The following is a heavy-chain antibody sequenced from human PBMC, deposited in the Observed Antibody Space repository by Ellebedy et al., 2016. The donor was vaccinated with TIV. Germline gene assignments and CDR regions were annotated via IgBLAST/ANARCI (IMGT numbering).Heavy chain of an antibody. CDR3: ARHQICSGGSCYSQGNWFDP. Sequence: MPGGSLRLSCAVYGGSFSGYYWSWIRQPPGKGLEWIGEINHSGSTNYNPSLKSRVTISVDTSKNQFSLKLSSVTAADTAVYYCARHQICSGGSCYSQGNWFDPWGQGTLVTVSS. V-gene: IGHV4-34*01. CDR1: GGSFSGYY. CDR2: INHSGST. D-gene: IGHD2-15*01. J-gene: IGHJ5*02.